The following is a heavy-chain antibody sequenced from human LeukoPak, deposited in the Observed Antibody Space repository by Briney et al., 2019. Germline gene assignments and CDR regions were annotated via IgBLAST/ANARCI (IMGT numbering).Heavy chain of an antibody. CDR2: INHSGST. D-gene: IGHD4-4*01. CDR3: ARKKPMTTVTTKGRSYFDY. J-gene: IGHJ4*02. V-gene: IGHV4-34*01. CDR1: GGSFSGYY. Sequence: SETLSLTCAVYGGSFSGYYWSWIRQPPGKGLEWIGEINHSGSTSYNPSLESRVTISVDTSKNQFSLKLSSVTAADTAVYYCARKKPMTTVTTKGRSYFDYWGQGTLVTVSS.